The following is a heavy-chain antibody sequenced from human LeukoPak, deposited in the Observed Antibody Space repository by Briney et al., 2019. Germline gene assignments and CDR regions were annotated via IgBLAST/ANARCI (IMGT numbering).Heavy chain of an antibody. V-gene: IGHV3-21*01. CDR3: ARRATVTYHSMDV. Sequence: PGGSLRLSCAASGFTFSSNSMNWVRQAPGKGLEWVSSIRSSSSYTHYTDSVKGRFTISRDNARGSLYLQMNSLRGEDTAVYYCARRATVTYHSMDVWGQGTTVTVSS. D-gene: IGHD4-17*01. CDR1: GFTFSSNS. CDR2: IRSSSSYT. J-gene: IGHJ6*02.